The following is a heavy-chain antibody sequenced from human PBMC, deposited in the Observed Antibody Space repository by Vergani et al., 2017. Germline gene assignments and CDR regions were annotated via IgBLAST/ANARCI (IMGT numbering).Heavy chain of an antibody. D-gene: IGHD3-22*01. CDR2: ISAYNGNT. J-gene: IGHJ6*02. CDR1: GYTFTSYG. V-gene: IGHV1-18*01. CDR3: AREWEPYSSGYYYGEVVDYYYGMDV. Sequence: QVQLVQSGAEVKKPGASVKVSCKASGYTFTSYGISWVRQAPGQGLEWMGWISAYNGNTNYAQKLQGRVPMTTDIYTSTAYMELRSLRSDDTALYYCAREWEPYSSGYYYGEVVDYYYGMDVWGQGTTVTVSS.